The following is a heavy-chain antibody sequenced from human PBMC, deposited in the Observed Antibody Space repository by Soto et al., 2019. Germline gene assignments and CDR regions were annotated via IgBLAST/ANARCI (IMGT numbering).Heavy chain of an antibody. V-gene: IGHV3-30*18. Sequence: SLRLSCAASGFTFSSYGMHWVRQAPGKGLEWVPVISYDGSNKYYADSVQGRFTISRDNSKSTLYLQMNSLRAEDTAVYYCAKWIVGAMGGAFDIWGQGTMVTVSS. CDR2: ISYDGSNK. CDR1: GFTFSSYG. J-gene: IGHJ3*02. CDR3: AKWIVGAMGGAFDI. D-gene: IGHD1-26*01.